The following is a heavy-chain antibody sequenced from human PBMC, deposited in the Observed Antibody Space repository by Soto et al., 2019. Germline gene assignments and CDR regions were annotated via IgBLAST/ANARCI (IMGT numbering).Heavy chain of an antibody. D-gene: IGHD6-6*01. V-gene: IGHV4-59*01. J-gene: IGHJ6*02. CDR2: IYYSGST. Sequence: QVQLQESGPGLVKPSETLSLTCTVSGGSISSYYWSWIRQPPGKGLEWIGYIYYSGSTNYNPSLKSRLTISVDTSKNQFSLKLSSVTAADTAVYYSARIAARPEDYYYYGMDVWGQGTTVTVSS. CDR1: GGSISSYY. CDR3: ARIAARPEDYYYYGMDV.